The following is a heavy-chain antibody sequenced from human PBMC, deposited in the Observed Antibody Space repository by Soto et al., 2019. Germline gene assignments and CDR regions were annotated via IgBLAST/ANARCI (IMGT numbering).Heavy chain of an antibody. Sequence: EVQLVESGGGLVQPGGSLRLSCAASGFTFSSYWMSWVRQAPGKGLEWVANIKHDGSGKYYVDSVKGRFTVSRDNAKTSLFLQMNSLRAEDTAVYYCARDNFRASDHWGQGTLVTVSS. D-gene: IGHD1-1*01. CDR3: ARDNFRASDH. CDR1: GFTFSSYW. J-gene: IGHJ4*02. CDR2: IKHDGSGK. V-gene: IGHV3-7*01.